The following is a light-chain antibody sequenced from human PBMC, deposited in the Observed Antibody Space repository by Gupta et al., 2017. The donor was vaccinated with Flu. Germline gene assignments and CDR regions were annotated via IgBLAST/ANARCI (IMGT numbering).Light chain of an antibody. CDR2: DAS. CDR1: QEIDNY. V-gene: IGKV1-33*01. CDR3: QQDDNQPHT. Sequence: DIQMTQSPSSLSASVGDRVTITCQASQEIDNYLNWFQQKPGKAPSLLIYDASILEAGVPSRFSGSGSGTHFTLTISSLQPEDIGIFYCQQDDNQPHTFGRGTKLEIK. J-gene: IGKJ2*01.